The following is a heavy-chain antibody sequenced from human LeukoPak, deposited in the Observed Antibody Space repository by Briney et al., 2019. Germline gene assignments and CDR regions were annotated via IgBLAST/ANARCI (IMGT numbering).Heavy chain of an antibody. D-gene: IGHD5-12*01. CDR3: ARRGYGYSGYYDY. J-gene: IGHJ4*02. CDR1: GFTFSSYE. V-gene: IGHV4-34*01. Sequence: PGGSLRLSCVASGFTFSSYEMNWVRQAPGKGLEWIGEINHSGSTNYNPSLKSRVTISVDTSKNQFSLKLSSVTAADTAVYYCARRGYGYSGYYDYWGQGTLVTVSS. CDR2: INHSGST.